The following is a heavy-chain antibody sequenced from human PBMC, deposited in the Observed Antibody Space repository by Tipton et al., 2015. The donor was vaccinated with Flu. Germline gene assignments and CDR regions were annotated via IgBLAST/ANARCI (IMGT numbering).Heavy chain of an antibody. CDR2: IFHTGST. V-gene: IGHV4-38-2*02. Sequence: TLSLTCTVSGYSISSDYYWGWIRQPPGKGLEWIGNIFHTGSTYYNPSLKSRVTLSVDTSKNQFSLKVISVTAADTAVYYCARDRWEYIRGFDSWGQGTLVTVSP. D-gene: IGHD2/OR15-2a*01. J-gene: IGHJ4*02. CDR3: ARDRWEYIRGFDS. CDR1: GYSISSDYY.